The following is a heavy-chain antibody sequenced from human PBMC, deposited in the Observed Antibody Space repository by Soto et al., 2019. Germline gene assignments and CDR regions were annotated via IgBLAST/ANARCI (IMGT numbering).Heavy chain of an antibody. D-gene: IGHD3-22*01. V-gene: IGHV4-59*01. CDR3: ARASNGRLLEAYNWFDP. CDR2: IYYSGST. CDR1: GGSISSYY. Sequence: PWETLSLTCTVSGGSISSYYWSWIRQPPGKGLEWIGYIYYSGSTNYNPSLKSRVTISVDTSKNKFSLKLSSVTAADTAVYYCARASNGRLLEAYNWFDPWGQGTLVTVSS. J-gene: IGHJ5*02.